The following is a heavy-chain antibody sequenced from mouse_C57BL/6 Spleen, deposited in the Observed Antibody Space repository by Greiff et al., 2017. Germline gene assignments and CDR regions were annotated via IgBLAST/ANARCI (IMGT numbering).Heavy chain of an antibody. J-gene: IGHJ1*03. CDR1: GFSLTSYG. CDR2: IWGVGST. Sequence: QVQLQQSGPGLVAPSQSLSITCTVSGFSLTSYGVDWVRQSPGKGLEWLGVIWGVGSTNYNSALKSRLSISKDNAKSQVFLTMNSLQTDDTAMYYCASMYFDVWGTGTTVTVSS. V-gene: IGHV2-6*01. CDR3: ASMYFDV.